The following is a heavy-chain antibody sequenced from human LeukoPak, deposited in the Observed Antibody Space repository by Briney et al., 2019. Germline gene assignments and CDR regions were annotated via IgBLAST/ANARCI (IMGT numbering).Heavy chain of an antibody. CDR1: GFTFSSYG. D-gene: IGHD4-11*01. CDR2: ISYDGSNK. J-gene: IGHJ4*02. CDR3: AKSYSNYEWYFDY. V-gene: IGHV3-30*18. Sequence: PGRSLRLSCAASGFTFSSYGMHWVRQAPGKGLEWVAVISYDGSNKYYADSVKGRLTISRDNSKNTLYLQMNSLRAEDTAVYYCAKSYSNYEWYFDYWGQGTLVAVSS.